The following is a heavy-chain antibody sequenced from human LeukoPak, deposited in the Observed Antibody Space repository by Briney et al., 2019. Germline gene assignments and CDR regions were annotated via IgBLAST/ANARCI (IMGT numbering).Heavy chain of an antibody. Sequence: GASVKVSCKPSGYTFTAYYMHLVRQATGQGLEWMGWINPNTGDTKFAQNFQDRVTMTWDTSVSTAYMELSSLTSDDTAVYYCASKGDGFCSSSRCQGAFDYWGQGSMVTVSS. V-gene: IGHV1-2*02. CDR1: GYTFTAYY. D-gene: IGHD2-2*01. CDR2: INPNTGDT. CDR3: ASKGDGFCSSSRCQGAFDY. J-gene: IGHJ3*01.